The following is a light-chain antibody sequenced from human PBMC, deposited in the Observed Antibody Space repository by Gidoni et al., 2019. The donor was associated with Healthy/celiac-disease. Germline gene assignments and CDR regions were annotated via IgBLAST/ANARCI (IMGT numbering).Light chain of an antibody. V-gene: IGLV2-14*03. Sequence: SALTQPAPVSRSPGPSITISCTGTSRDVGGYNYVSWYQQHPGKAPKLMIYDVSNRPSGVSNRFSGSKSGNTASLTISGLQAEDEADYYCSSYTSSSTRVFGGGTKLTVL. J-gene: IGLJ3*02. CDR1: SRDVGGYNY. CDR2: DVS. CDR3: SSYTSSSTRV.